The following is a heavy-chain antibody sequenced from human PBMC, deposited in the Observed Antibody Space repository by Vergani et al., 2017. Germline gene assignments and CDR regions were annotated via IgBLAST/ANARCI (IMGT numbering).Heavy chain of an antibody. CDR1: GFTFSTYA. CDR3: VKDAGSYECFFDS. CDR2: LTGGGGST. J-gene: IGHJ4*02. V-gene: IGHV3-23*01. Sequence: EVQLLESGGSLKQPGGSVRLSCAASGFTFSTYAMHWVPKAPGKGLEWVCALTGGGGSTYYADSFKGRFLISRDNSRDTLYLQMNILRHEDTATYYCVKDAGSYECFFDSWGQGTLVTVSS. D-gene: IGHD1-26*01.